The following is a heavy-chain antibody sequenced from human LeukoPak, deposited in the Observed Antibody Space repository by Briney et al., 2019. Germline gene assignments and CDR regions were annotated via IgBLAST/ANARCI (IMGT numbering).Heavy chain of an antibody. CDR2: IKSKTNGGEAT. V-gene: IGHV3-15*05. Sequence: GGSLRLSCAGSGFSFSHTWMNWVRQAPGKGLEYIGRIKSKTNGGEATEYAAAVTGRFFISRDDSASTLYLHLNSLKTEDTAVYYCATDRIVGASAFDVWGQGTMVTISS. CDR1: GFSFSHTW. CDR3: ATDRIVGASAFDV. D-gene: IGHD1-26*01. J-gene: IGHJ3*01.